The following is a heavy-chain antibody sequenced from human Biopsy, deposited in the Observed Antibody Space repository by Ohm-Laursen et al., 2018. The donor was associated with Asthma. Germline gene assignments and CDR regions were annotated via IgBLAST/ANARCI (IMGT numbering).Heavy chain of an antibody. V-gene: IGHV1-3*04. J-gene: IGHJ3*01. CDR3: ARTYYDFLTGQVKDVFGV. CDR1: GYNFISSA. D-gene: IGHD3-9*01. CDR2: VNTGNGDT. Sequence: PSVTVSCKPSGYNFISSAIHWVRQAPGQRLEWMGWVNTGNGDTKYSQKFQSRVTITRDTSASTAYMELRSLRSEDTATYYCARTYYDFLTGQVKDVFGVWGQGTMVTVSS.